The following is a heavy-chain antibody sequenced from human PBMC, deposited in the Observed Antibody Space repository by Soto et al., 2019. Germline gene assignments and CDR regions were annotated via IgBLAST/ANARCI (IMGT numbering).Heavy chain of an antibody. CDR2: INVYNGNT. CDR3: ARGVGSGSYYNQYNWFDP. V-gene: IGHV1-18*01. CDR1: GYTFTNYG. D-gene: IGHD3-10*01. Sequence: VQLVQSGGEVKKPGASVKVSCKASGYTFTNYGISWVRQAPGQGLEWMGWINVYNGNTKYAQKVQGRVTMTTDTSTSTAYMELRSLRSDDTAVYYCARGVGSGSYYNQYNWFDPWGQGTLVTVSS. J-gene: IGHJ5*02.